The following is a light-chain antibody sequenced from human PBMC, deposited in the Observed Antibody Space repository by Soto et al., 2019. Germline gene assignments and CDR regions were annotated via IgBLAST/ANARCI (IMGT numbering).Light chain of an antibody. CDR2: AAS. V-gene: IGKV3-11*01. Sequence: EVVLTQSPATLSLSPGERANLSCRTSQSVSRTLAWYQQKSGQAPRLLIYAASNRATGIPTRFSGSGSGTDFTLTISSLESEDFAVYYCQQRYNWPQTFGQGTKVEIK. J-gene: IGKJ1*01. CDR3: QQRYNWPQT. CDR1: QSVSRT.